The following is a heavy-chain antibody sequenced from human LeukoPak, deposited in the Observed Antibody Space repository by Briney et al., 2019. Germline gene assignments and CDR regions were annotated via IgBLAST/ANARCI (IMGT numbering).Heavy chain of an antibody. V-gene: IGHV1-69*13. CDR2: IIPIFGTA. CDR1: GGTLSSYA. CDR3: ASGVHDYGDYVFDY. D-gene: IGHD4-17*01. J-gene: IGHJ4*02. Sequence: SVKVSCKASGGTLSSYAISWVRQAPGQGLEWMGGIIPIFGTANYAQKFQGRVTITADESTSTAYMELSSLRSEDTAVYYCASGVHDYGDYVFDYWGQGTLVTVSS.